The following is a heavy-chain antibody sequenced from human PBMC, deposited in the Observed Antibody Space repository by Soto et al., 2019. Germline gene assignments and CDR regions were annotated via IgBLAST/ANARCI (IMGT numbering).Heavy chain of an antibody. CDR2: ISDDGSSK. Sequence: QVLLVESGGGVVQPGMSLRLSCAASGFTFSNYGIHWVRQAPGKGLEWVAIISDDGSSKYYADSVKGRFTISRDNSKNMVYLQMNSLRAEDTALYYCAKDSRGFRGYPAYWGQGTLVTVSS. CDR1: GFTFSNYG. CDR3: AKDSRGFRGYPAY. D-gene: IGHD5-12*01. J-gene: IGHJ4*02. V-gene: IGHV3-30*18.